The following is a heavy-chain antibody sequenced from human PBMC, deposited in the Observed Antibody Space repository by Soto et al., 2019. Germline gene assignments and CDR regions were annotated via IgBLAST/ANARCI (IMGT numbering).Heavy chain of an antibody. V-gene: IGHV4-61*05. CDR3: ARVNYDFWSGYYGDPYYYYGMDV. D-gene: IGHD3-3*01. CDR2: IYYSGST. J-gene: IGHJ6*02. CDR1: GCSISSNIYY. Sequence: SETLSLTCTVSGCSISSNIYYWGWIRQPPGKGLEWIGYIYYSGSTNYNPSLKSRVTISVDTSKNQFSLKLSSVTAADTAVYYCARVNYDFWSGYYGDPYYYYGMDVWGQGTTVTVSS.